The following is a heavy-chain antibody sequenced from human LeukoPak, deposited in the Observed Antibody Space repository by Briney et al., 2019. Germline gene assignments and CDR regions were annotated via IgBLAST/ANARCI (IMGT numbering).Heavy chain of an antibody. CDR1: GFTFSSHW. CDR2: IKEDGSEI. CDR3: TRRGYGY. Sequence: GGSLRLSCAASGFTFSSHWMSWVRQTPGKGLEWVANIKEDGSEIYYVDSVKGRFTISRDNAKNSLYLQMNSLRAEDTAVYYCTRRGYGYWRQGTLVTVSS. V-gene: IGHV3-7*01. D-gene: IGHD5-18*01. J-gene: IGHJ4*02.